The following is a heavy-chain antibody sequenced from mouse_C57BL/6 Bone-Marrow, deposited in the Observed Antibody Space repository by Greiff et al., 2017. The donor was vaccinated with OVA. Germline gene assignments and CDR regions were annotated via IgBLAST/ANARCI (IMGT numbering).Heavy chain of an antibody. J-gene: IGHJ3*01. D-gene: IGHD2-4*01. V-gene: IGHV5-4*03. Sequence: DVKLVESGGGLVKPGGSLKLSCAASGFTFCSYAMSWVRQTPEKRLEWVATISDGGSYTYYPDNVKGRFTISRDNAKNNLYLQMSHLKSEDTAMYYCARVPFYYDSRWGQGTLVTVSA. CDR3: ARVPFYYDSR. CDR1: GFTFCSYA. CDR2: ISDGGSYT.